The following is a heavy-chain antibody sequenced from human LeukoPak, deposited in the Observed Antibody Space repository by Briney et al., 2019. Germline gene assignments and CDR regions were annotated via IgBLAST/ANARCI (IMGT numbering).Heavy chain of an antibody. J-gene: IGHJ4*02. CDR1: GYTFTSYW. CDR2: IYPGDSES. Sequence: GESLKISCKGSGYTFTSYWIGWVRQMPGKGLEWMGIIYPGDSESKYNPSLQGQVTISADKSISTVYLQWSSLKASDTAIYYCARIEGSMFDYWGQGTLVTVSS. V-gene: IGHV5-51*01. CDR3: ARIEGSMFDY.